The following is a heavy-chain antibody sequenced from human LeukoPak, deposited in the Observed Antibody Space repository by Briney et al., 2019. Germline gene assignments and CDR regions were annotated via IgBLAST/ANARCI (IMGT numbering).Heavy chain of an antibody. Sequence: SVKVSCKASGGTFSSYAISWVRQAPGQGLEWMGRIIPIFGTANYAQKFQGRVTITTDESTSTAYIELSSLRSEDTAVYYCARDQGGKGGRNYYYYMDVWGKGTTVTVSS. J-gene: IGHJ6*03. CDR1: GGTFSSYA. V-gene: IGHV1-69*05. CDR2: IIPIFGTA. D-gene: IGHD4-23*01. CDR3: ARDQGGKGGRNYYYYMDV.